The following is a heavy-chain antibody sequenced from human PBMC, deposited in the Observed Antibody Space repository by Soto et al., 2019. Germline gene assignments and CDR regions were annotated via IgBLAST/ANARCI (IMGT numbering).Heavy chain of an antibody. CDR2: NYWNGDK. Sequence: SGPKLSNHTHTLTLTCNFSGFSLSTRSEGVVWFRQPHGKAPEWLGVNYWNGDKRYSPSLKTRITITKDTSKTQVVLTMTDMDPVDTATYYGEHSLSYLFLYTWFDPWGQGTLVSVSS. D-gene: IGHD2-21*01. J-gene: IGHJ5*02. CDR1: GFSLSTRSEG. CDR3: EHSLSYLFLYTWFDP. V-gene: IGHV2-5*01.